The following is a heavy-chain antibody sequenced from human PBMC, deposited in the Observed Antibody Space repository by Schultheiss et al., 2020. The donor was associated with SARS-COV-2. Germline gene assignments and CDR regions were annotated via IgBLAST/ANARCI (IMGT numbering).Heavy chain of an antibody. Sequence: ASVKVSCKASGGTFSSYAVSWVRQAPGQGLEWMGWISAYNGNTNYAQKLQGRVTMTTDTSTSTAYMELRSLRSDDTAVYYCARAADNTYGMDVWGQGTTVTVSS. J-gene: IGHJ6*02. CDR3: ARAADNTYGMDV. CDR2: ISAYNGNT. V-gene: IGHV1-18*01. D-gene: IGHD1-1*01. CDR1: GGTFSSYA.